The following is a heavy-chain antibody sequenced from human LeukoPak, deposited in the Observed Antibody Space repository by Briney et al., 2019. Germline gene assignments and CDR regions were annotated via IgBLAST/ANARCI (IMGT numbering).Heavy chain of an antibody. CDR2: IYSSGST. Sequence: SETLSLTCTVSGYSISSGYYWGWIRQPPGKGLEWIGSIYSSGSTYYNASLQSRVTISIETSKDQISLRLNSVTAADTAMYYCAKSGGYGLIDYWGQGTLVTVSS. V-gene: IGHV4-38-2*02. J-gene: IGHJ4*02. CDR3: AKSGGYGLIDY. CDR1: GYSISSGYY. D-gene: IGHD1-26*01.